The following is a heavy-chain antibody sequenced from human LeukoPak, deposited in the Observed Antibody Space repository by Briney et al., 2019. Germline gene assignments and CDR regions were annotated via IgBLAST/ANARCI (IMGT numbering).Heavy chain of an antibody. V-gene: IGHV4-61*02. J-gene: IGHJ5*02. D-gene: IGHD6-13*01. CDR1: GGSISSGSYY. CDR3: ARDLAAAAYNWFDP. Sequence: SETLSLTCTVSGGSISSGSYYWSWIRQPAGRGLEWIGRIYTSGSTNYNPSLKSRVTISVDTSKNQFSLKLSSVTAADTAVYYCARDLAAAAYNWFDPWGQGTLVTVSS. CDR2: IYTSGST.